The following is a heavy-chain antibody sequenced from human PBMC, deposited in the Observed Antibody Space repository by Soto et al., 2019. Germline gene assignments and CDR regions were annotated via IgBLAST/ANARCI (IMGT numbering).Heavy chain of an antibody. J-gene: IGHJ6*02. CDR3: ARGPIFGVVVDGDYYYCGMDV. V-gene: IGHV1-69*13. CDR1: GGTFSSYA. Sequence: SVKVSCKASGGTFSSYAISWVRQAPGQGLEWMGGIIPIFGTANYAQKFQGRVTITADESTSTAYMELSSLRSEDTAVYYCARGPIFGVVVDGDYYYCGMDVWGQGPTGTGS. CDR2: IIPIFGTA. D-gene: IGHD3-3*01.